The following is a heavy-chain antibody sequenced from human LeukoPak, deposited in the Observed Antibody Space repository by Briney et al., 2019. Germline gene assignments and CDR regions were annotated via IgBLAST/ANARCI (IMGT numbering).Heavy chain of an antibody. CDR1: GYSFTSYW. J-gene: IGHJ3*02. CDR3: ARHSIRNSDRAFDI. V-gene: IGHV5-51*01. CDR2: IYPGDSDT. Sequence: NRGESLKISCKGSGYSFTSYWIGWVRQTPGKGPEWTCIIYPGDSDTRYSPSFQGQVTISADKSISTAYLQWSSLRASDTAMYYCARHSIRNSDRAFDIWGQGTMVTVSS. D-gene: IGHD4-11*01.